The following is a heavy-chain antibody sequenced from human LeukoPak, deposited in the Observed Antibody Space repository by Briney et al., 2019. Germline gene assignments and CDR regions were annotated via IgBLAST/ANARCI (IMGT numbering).Heavy chain of an antibody. J-gene: IGHJ1*01. V-gene: IGHV3-15*01. Sequence: PGGSLRHSCAASGFTFSNAWMSWVRQAPGKGLEWVARIKSKTDGGTSDYAAPVKGRFTISRDDSKTTLYLQMNSLKTKNTAGYYCTTDLKWLGTFTGLQHWGQGTLVTVSS. CDR3: TTDLKWLGTFTGLQH. CDR2: IKSKTDGGTS. D-gene: IGHD6-19*01. CDR1: GFTFSNAW.